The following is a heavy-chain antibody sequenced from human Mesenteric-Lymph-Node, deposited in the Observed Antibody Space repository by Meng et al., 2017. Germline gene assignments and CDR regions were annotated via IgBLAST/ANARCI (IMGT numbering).Heavy chain of an antibody. Sequence: GESLKISCAASGFMFSSHWMNWVRQGPGKGLVWVSRISPDGRSVTYADSVKGRFTVSRDNAKNTLYLQMNSLRAEDTAVYYCARDLGVPEMPWELPTNNAFDIWGQGTMVTVSS. V-gene: IGHV3-74*03. CDR3: ARDLGVPEMPWELPTNNAFDI. D-gene: IGHD1-26*01. CDR2: ISPDGRSV. J-gene: IGHJ3*02. CDR1: GFMFSSHW.